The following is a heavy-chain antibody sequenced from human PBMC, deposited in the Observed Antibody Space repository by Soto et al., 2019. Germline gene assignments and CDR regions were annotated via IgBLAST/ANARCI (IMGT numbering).Heavy chain of an antibody. J-gene: IGHJ5*02. V-gene: IGHV1-69*13. CDR3: ATLVPAPIKLFPRLGWFDP. D-gene: IGHD2-2*02. CDR2: IIPITDTA. CDR1: GGTFSSET. Sequence: SVKVSCKASGGTFSSETLTWLRQAPGQGLEWMGGIIPITDTANYAQKFQGRVTITADESTSTVYMELSSLRSEDTAVYYCATLVPAPIKLFPRLGWFDPWGQGTVGTVS.